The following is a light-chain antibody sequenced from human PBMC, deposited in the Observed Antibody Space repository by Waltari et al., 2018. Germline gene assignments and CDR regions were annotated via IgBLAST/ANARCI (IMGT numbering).Light chain of an antibody. CDR2: YAN. V-gene: IGKV1-13*02. J-gene: IGKJ4*01. Sequence: IQMTQSPSSLSASVGDRVTITCRASRGISSYLNWFQQKSGKAPKLLIYYANRLERGVPSRFSDSESGTDFTLIIGSLQPEDLATYYCQQYNSFPLTFGGGTKVEIK. CDR1: RGISSY. CDR3: QQYNSFPLT.